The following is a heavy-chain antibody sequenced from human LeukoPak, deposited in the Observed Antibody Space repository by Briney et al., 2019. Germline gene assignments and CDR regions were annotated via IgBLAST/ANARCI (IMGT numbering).Heavy chain of an antibody. CDR1: GDPTTNSS. CDR2: IYYTGNT. J-gene: IGHJ4*02. Sequence: SETLSLTTTASGDPTTNSSWSWFLQPPGKGLERIGYIYYTGNTNYKPSLKSRATISVDTSTNQFSLRLRSVTAADTAVYYCARGRVAYSAYYFDYWGRGTLVTVSS. V-gene: IGHV4-59*01. D-gene: IGHD2-15*01. CDR3: ARGRVAYSAYYFDY.